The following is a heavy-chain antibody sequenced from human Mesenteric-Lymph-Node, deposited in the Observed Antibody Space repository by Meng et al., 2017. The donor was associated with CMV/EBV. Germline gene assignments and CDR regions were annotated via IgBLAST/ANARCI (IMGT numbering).Heavy chain of an antibody. CDR3: ARERRERWLQYPHDAFDI. D-gene: IGHD5-24*01. V-gene: IGHV3-11*04. CDR1: GFTLSDYY. J-gene: IGHJ3*02. CDR2: ISITGSII. Sequence: GESLKISCVASGFTLSDYYMSWIRQAPGRGLEWVSLISITGSIIHYADSVKGRFTISRDNAKNSLYLQMNSLRAEDTAVYYCARERRERWLQYPHDAFDIWGQGTMVTVSS.